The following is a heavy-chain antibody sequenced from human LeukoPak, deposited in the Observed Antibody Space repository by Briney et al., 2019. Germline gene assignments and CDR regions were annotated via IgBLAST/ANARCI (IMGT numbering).Heavy chain of an antibody. J-gene: IGHJ5*02. CDR2: IYTSGST. V-gene: IGHV4-4*07. D-gene: IGHD2-15*01. Sequence: SETLSLTCAVSGYSISSGYYWSWIRQPAGKGLEWIGRIYTSGSTNYNPSLKSRVTMSVDTSKNQFSLKLSSVTAADTAVYYCARDLGCSGGSCYWNWFDPWGQGTLVTVSS. CDR1: GYSISSGYY. CDR3: ARDLGCSGGSCYWNWFDP.